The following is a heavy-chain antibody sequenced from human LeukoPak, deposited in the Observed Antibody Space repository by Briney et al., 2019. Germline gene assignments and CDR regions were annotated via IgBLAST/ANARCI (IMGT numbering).Heavy chain of an antibody. CDR2: IYYSGST. Sequence: PSETLSLTCTVSGGSISSGDYYWSWIRQPPGKGLEWIGYIYYSGSTYYNPPLKSRVTISVDTSKNQFSLKLSSVTAADTAVYYCASSFDYYDSSGYPYWGQGTLVTVSS. D-gene: IGHD3-22*01. V-gene: IGHV4-30-4*01. CDR3: ASSFDYYDSSGYPY. J-gene: IGHJ4*02. CDR1: GGSISSGDYY.